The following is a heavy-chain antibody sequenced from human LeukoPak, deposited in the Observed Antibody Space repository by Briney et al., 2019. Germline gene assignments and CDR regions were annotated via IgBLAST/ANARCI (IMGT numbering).Heavy chain of an antibody. Sequence: GGSLRLSCAASGFTFSSYNMNWVRQAPGKGLEWVSSISSSSSYIYYADSVKGRFTISRDNAKNSLYLQMNSLRAEDTAVYYCARDSPYRHSKLNYFDYWGQGTLVTVSS. D-gene: IGHD2/OR15-2a*01. CDR2: ISSSSSYI. CDR3: ARDSPYRHSKLNYFDY. J-gene: IGHJ4*02. V-gene: IGHV3-21*01. CDR1: GFTFSSYN.